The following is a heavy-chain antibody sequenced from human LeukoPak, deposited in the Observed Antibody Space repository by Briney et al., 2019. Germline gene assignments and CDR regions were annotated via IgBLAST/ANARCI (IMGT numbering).Heavy chain of an antibody. CDR1: GFTFSSYA. V-gene: IGHV3-23*01. D-gene: IGHD3-16*01. CDR2: ISASGSST. J-gene: IGHJ6*03. Sequence: PGGSLRLSCAASGFTFSSYAMSWVRQAPGKGLEWVSSISASGSSTFYADSVKGRFTISRDNSKNTLYLQMNSLRAEDTVVYYCAKAPRFGARATEYYYYYMDVWGKGTTVTVSS. CDR3: AKAPRFGARATEYYYYYMDV.